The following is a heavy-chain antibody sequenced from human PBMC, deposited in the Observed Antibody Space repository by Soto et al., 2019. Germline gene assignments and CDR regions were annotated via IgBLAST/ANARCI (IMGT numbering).Heavy chain of an antibody. J-gene: IGHJ6*03. D-gene: IGHD2-15*01. CDR1: GGTFSSYT. CDR3: AREWGPLYCSGGSCYSRSSDYYYYYMDV. CDR2: IIPILGIA. V-gene: IGHV1-69*08. Sequence: QVQLVQSGAEVKKPGSSVKVSCKASGGTFSSYTISWVRQAPGQGLEWMGRIIPILGIANYAQKFQGRVTITADKSTSTAYMELNSLRAEDTAVYYCAREWGPLYCSGGSCYSRSSDYYYYYMDVWGKGTTVTVSS.